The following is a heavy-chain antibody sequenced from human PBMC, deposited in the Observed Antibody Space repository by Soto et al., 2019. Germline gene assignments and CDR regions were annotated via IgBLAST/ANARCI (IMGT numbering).Heavy chain of an antibody. CDR3: AHRRRPGSWKRIAARPIWFDP. J-gene: IGHJ5*02. Sequence: QITLKESGPTLVKPTQTLTLTCTFSGFSLSTSGVGVGWIRQPPGKALEWLALIYWDDDKRYSPSLKSRLTITKDPSQNQVVLTMTNMDPVDTATYYCAHRRRPGSWKRIAARPIWFDPWGQGTLVTVSS. D-gene: IGHD6-6*01. V-gene: IGHV2-5*02. CDR2: IYWDDDK. CDR1: GFSLSTSGVG.